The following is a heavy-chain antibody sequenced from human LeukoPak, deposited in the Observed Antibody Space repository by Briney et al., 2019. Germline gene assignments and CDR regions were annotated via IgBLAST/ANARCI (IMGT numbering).Heavy chain of an antibody. CDR1: GFTFSSYW. CDR2: INSDGSTT. D-gene: IGHD6-19*01. V-gene: IGHV3-74*01. CDR3: ARVAGGWYLDY. J-gene: IGHJ4*02. Sequence: GGSLRLSCAVSGFTFSSYWMHRVRQAPGKGLVWVSRINSDGSTTSHADSVKGRFTISRDNAKNTLYLQMNSLRAEDTAVYYCARVAGGWYLDYWGQGTLVTVSS.